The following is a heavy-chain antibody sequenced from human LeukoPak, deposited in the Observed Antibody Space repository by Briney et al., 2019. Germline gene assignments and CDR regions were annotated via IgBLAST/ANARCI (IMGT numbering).Heavy chain of an antibody. D-gene: IGHD6-13*01. CDR3: ASDKGYSNNYFDY. Sequence: SETLSLTYTVSGGSISTTGYYWAWIRQPPGKGLQWIASIYYSGSTYYNSPLKSRVTISVDTSKNQFSLKLSSMTAADTAVYYCASDKGYSNNYFDYWGQGTLVTVSS. CDR2: IYYSGST. J-gene: IGHJ4*02. V-gene: IGHV4-39*02. CDR1: GGSISTTGYY.